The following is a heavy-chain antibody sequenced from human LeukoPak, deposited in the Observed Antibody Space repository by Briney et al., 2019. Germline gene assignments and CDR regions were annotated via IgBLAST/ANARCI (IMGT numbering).Heavy chain of an antibody. Sequence: GASLRLSCAASGFTFSNYAMSWVRQAPGKGLEWVSAITGCGSGIYYADSMKSRFTISRDNSKNTLYLQINSVRAEDTAVYYCAKWGDYDVLTGYYVSDYWGQGTLVTVSS. CDR2: ITGCGSGI. CDR3: AKWGDYDVLTGYYVSDY. CDR1: GFTFSNYA. D-gene: IGHD3-9*01. J-gene: IGHJ4*02. V-gene: IGHV3-23*01.